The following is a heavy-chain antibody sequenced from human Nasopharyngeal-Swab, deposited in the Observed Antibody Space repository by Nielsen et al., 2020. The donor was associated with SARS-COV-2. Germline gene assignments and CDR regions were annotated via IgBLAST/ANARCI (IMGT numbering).Heavy chain of an antibody. CDR2: VQSAGNT. D-gene: IGHD3-16*02. Sequence: GSLRLSCAASGFTFSDYYMSWIRHSPGKGLEWIGSVQSAGNTYYNPSLESRVTISKDSSKNQFSLMLRSVTAADTAVYYCARELSNTPKYNWFAPWGQGALVTVSS. CDR1: GFTFSDYY. CDR3: ARELSNTPKYNWFAP. V-gene: IGHV4-38-2*02. J-gene: IGHJ5*02.